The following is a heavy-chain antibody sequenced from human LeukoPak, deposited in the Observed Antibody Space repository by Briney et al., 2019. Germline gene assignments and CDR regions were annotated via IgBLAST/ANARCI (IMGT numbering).Heavy chain of an antibody. V-gene: IGHV4-61*01. CDR1: GGSVSSGTYY. CDR3: ARDRVRGNSNPYFDY. CDR2: IYYSGGT. D-gene: IGHD4-11*01. J-gene: IGHJ4*02. Sequence: SETLSLTCTVSGGSVSSGTYYWSWIRQPPGKELEWIGYIYYSGGTNYNASLKSRVTILVDTSKNQFSLKLSSVTAADTAVYYCARDRVRGNSNPYFDYWGQGTLVTVSS.